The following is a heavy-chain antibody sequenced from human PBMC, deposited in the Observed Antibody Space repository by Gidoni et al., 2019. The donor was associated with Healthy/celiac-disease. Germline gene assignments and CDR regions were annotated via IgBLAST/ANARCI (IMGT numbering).Heavy chain of an antibody. CDR3: TTDIYSNYAEDYYYGMDV. CDR2: IKSKTDGGTT. Sequence: EVQLVESGGGLVKPGGSLRLSCAASGFTFSNAWMSWVRQAPGKGLEWVGRIKSKTDGGTTDYAAPVKGRFTISRDDSKNTLYLQMNSLKTEDTAVYYCTTDIYSNYAEDYYYGMDVWGQGTTVTVSS. V-gene: IGHV3-15*01. D-gene: IGHD4-4*01. CDR1: GFTFSNAW. J-gene: IGHJ6*02.